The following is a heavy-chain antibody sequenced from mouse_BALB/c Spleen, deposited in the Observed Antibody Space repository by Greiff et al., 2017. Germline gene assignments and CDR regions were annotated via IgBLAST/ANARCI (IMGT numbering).Heavy chain of an antibody. CDR1: GFTFSDYY. CDR3: ARDRVITTVVAPYYAMDY. J-gene: IGHJ4*01. Sequence: EVKLMESGGGLVKPGGSLKLSCAASGFTFSDYYMYWVRQTPEKRLEWVATISDGGSYTYYPDSVKGRFTISRDNAKNNLYLQMSSLKSEDTAMYYCARDRVITTVVAPYYAMDYWGQGTSVTVSS. D-gene: IGHD1-1*01. V-gene: IGHV5-4*02. CDR2: ISDGGSYT.